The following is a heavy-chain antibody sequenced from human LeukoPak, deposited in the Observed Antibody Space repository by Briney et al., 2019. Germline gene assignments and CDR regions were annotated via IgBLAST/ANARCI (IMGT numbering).Heavy chain of an antibody. D-gene: IGHD3-22*01. J-gene: IGHJ4*02. CDR1: GYTFTSYY. Sequence: ASVKVSCKASGYTFTSYYMHWVRQAPGQGLEWMGIINPSGGSTSYAQKFQGRVTMTRDMSTSTVYMELSSLRSEDTAVYYCARGMEYYYDSSGYYSPSFDYWGQGTPVTVSS. V-gene: IGHV1-46*01. CDR2: INPSGGST. CDR3: ARGMEYYYDSSGYYSPSFDY.